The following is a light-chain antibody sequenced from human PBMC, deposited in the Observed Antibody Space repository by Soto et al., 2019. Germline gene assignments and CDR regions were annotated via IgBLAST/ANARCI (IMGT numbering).Light chain of an antibody. J-gene: IGLJ3*02. Sequence: QSALTQPPSASGSPGQSVTISCTGTSSDIGGYNSVSWYQQHPGKAPRLMIYEVNKRPSGVPDRFSGSKSGYTASLTISGLQPEDEGDYYCSAYTARSTLVFGGGTKLTVL. CDR1: SSDIGGYNS. CDR2: EVN. CDR3: SAYTARSTLV. V-gene: IGLV2-8*01.